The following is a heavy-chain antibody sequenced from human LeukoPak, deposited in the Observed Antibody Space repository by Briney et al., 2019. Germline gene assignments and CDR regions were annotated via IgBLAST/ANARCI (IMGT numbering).Heavy chain of an antibody. V-gene: IGHV1-69*13. D-gene: IGHD6-13*01. CDR1: GGTFSSYA. CDR3: ARSQQLVRDHYYYYYYMNV. Sequence: ASVKVSCKASGGTFSSYAISWVRQAPGQGLEWMGGIIPIFGTANYAQKFQGRVTITADESTSTAYMELSSLRSEDTAVYYCARSQQLVRDHYYYYYYMNVWGKGTTVTVSS. CDR2: IIPIFGTA. J-gene: IGHJ6*03.